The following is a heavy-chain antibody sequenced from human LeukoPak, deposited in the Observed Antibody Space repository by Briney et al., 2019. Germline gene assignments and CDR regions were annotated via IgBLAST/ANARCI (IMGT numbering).Heavy chain of an antibody. Sequence: SETLSLTCAVYGGSFSGSYWSWIRQPPGKGLEWIGEINHSGSTNYTPSLKSRVTISVDTSTNQFSLKLSSVTAADTAVYYCAREDRNYYDSSGYYYLNYYYYYGMDVWGQGTTVTVSS. V-gene: IGHV4-34*01. J-gene: IGHJ6*02. CDR2: INHSGST. CDR3: AREDRNYYDSSGYYYLNYYYYYGMDV. D-gene: IGHD3-22*01. CDR1: GGSFSGSY.